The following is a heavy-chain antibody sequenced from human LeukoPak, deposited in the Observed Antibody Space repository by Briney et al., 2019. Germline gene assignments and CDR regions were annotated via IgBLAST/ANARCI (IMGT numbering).Heavy chain of an antibody. CDR2: IGTIITTT. D-gene: IGHD4-17*01. J-gene: IGHJ4*02. Sequence: PGGSLRLSCAASGFTFRTYEMSWVRQAPGKGLEWVSYIGTIITTTYYADSVKGRFTVSRDDAKSSLYLQMSSLRAEDTALYYCAKDNHYGDYLDYWGQGTLVTVSS. V-gene: IGHV3-48*03. CDR1: GFTFRTYE. CDR3: AKDNHYGDYLDY.